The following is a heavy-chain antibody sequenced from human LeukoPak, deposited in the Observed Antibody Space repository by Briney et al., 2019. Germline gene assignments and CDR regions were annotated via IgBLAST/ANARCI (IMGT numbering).Heavy chain of an antibody. D-gene: IGHD6-6*01. Sequence: PGGSLRLSCVASGFIVSSNYMSWVRQAPGKGLQWVSLIYSGGITYYADSVKGRFTVSRDNSKNTVYLQMNSLRAEDTAIYYCARAARHLDFDYWGQGTLVTVSS. CDR3: ARAARHLDFDY. CDR1: GFIVSSNY. V-gene: IGHV3-53*01. J-gene: IGHJ4*02. CDR2: IYSGGIT.